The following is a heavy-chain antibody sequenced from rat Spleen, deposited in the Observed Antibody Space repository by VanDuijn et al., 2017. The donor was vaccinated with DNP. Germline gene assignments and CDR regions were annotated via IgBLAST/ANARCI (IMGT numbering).Heavy chain of an antibody. CDR3: TTDTTVAPFGY. J-gene: IGHJ3*01. CDR1: GFTFSDYN. CDR2: ISYDGGAT. V-gene: IGHV5-20*01. Sequence: EVQLVESGGGLVQPGRSLKLSCAASGFTFSDYNLAWVRQAPKKGLEWVATISYDGGATYYRNSVKDQFTISRDDAENTLYLQMDSLRSEDTATYYCTTDTTVAPFGYWGQGTLVTVSS. D-gene: IGHD1-8*01.